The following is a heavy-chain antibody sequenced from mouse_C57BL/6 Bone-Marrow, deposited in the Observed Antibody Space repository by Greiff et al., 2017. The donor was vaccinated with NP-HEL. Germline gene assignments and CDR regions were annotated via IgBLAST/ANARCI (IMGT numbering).Heavy chain of an antibody. CDR3: ARHPDDGGFDV. D-gene: IGHD2-3*01. CDR2: ISNLAYSI. Sequence: EVQLVESGGGLVQPGGSLKLSCAASGFTFSDYGMAWVRQAPRKGPEWVAFISNLAYSIYYADTVTGRFTISRENAKNTLYLEMSSLRSEDTAMYYCARHPDDGGFDVWGTGTTVTVSS. CDR1: GFTFSDYG. J-gene: IGHJ1*03. V-gene: IGHV5-15*01.